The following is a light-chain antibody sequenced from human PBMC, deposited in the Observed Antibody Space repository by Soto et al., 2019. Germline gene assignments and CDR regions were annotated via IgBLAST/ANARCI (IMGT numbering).Light chain of an antibody. CDR2: WAS. J-gene: IGKJ4*01. CDR1: QSVLYSSNNKNY. V-gene: IGKV4-1*01. Sequence: DIVMTQSPDSLAVSLGERATINCKSSQSVLYSSNNKNYLAWYQQKPGQPPKLLIYWASTRESGISDQFIDSGSRTDFTVTITSLQAEDEAVYYCRQYYSTLLTFGGGTKVEIK. CDR3: RQYYSTLLT.